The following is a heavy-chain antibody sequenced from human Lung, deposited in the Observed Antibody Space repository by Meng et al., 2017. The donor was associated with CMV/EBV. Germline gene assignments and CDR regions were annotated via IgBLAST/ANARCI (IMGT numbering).Heavy chain of an antibody. Sequence: GESLKISCAASGFTVSSNYMSWVRQAPGKGLEWVSVIYSGGSTYYADSVKGRFTISRDNSKNTLYLQMNSLRAEDTAVYYCHEYSSSSGDDALDIWGQGTMVTVSS. V-gene: IGHV3-66*02. CDR3: HEYSSSSGDDALDI. D-gene: IGHD6-6*01. CDR2: IYSGGST. CDR1: GFTVSSNY. J-gene: IGHJ3*02.